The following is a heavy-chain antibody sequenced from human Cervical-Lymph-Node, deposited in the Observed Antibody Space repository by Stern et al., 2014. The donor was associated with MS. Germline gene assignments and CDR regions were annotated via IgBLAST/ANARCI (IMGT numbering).Heavy chain of an antibody. CDR2: ISASGGTT. Sequence: VQLVESGGGLVQPGGSLRLSCAASGFTFNSYAMSWVRQAPGKGLEWVAGISASGGTTYYADSVKGRFTISRDNSKNTLFLQMNSLGADDSAVYFCSKGFGDYVGGEDYWGQGTLVTVSS. CDR3: SKGFGDYVGGEDY. CDR1: GFTFNSYA. D-gene: IGHD4-17*01. J-gene: IGHJ4*02. V-gene: IGHV3-23*04.